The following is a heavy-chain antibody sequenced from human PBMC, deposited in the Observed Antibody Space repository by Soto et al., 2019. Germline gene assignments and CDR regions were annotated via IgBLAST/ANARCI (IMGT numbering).Heavy chain of an antibody. V-gene: IGHV4-4*07. D-gene: IGHD1-1*01. CDR3: VRDGTKTLRDRFDP. CDR2: IYATGTT. Sequence: SVTLCLPCTVAGASISGFDWSWILKSAGKGLEWIGRIYATGTTDYNPSLKSRVMMSVDTSKKQFSLKLRSVTAADTAVYYCVRDGTKTLRDRFDPWGQGISVTVS. J-gene: IGHJ5*02. CDR1: GASISGFD.